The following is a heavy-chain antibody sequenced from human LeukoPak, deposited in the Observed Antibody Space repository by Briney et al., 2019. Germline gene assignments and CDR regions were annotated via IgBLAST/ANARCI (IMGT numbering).Heavy chain of an antibody. CDR3: ARDSRDGSGSYGSLLYYYGVDV. D-gene: IGHD3-10*01. J-gene: IGHJ6*04. CDR2: ISYDGSSK. CDR1: GFTFSSYA. V-gene: IGHV3-30*04. Sequence: GRSLRLSCAASGFTFSSYAMHWVRQAPGKGLEWVALISYDGSSKYYADSVKGRFTISRDNSKNTLYLQMNSLRAEDTAVYYCARDSRDGSGSYGSLLYYYGVDVWGKGTTVTVSS.